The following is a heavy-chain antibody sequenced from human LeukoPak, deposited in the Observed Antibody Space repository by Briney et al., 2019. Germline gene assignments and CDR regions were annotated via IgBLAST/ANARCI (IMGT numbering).Heavy chain of an antibody. J-gene: IGHJ1*01. CDR2: ISYDGSNK. CDR3: AKGYCGGDCYPLREYFQH. Sequence: PGGSLRLSCEASGFTFSTNDMSWVRQAPGKGLEWVAVISYDGSNKYYADSVKGRFTISRDNSKNTLCLQMNSLRAEDTAVYYCAKGYCGGDCYPLREYFQHWGQGTLVTVSS. V-gene: IGHV3-30*18. CDR1: GFTFSTND. D-gene: IGHD2-21*02.